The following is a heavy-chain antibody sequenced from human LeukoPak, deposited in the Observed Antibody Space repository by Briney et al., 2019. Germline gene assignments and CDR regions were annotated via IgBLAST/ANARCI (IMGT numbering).Heavy chain of an antibody. Sequence: ASVKVSCKASGYTFTGYYMHWVRQAPGQGLEWMGWINPNSGGTNYAQKFQSRVTMTRDTSISTAYMELSRLRSDDTAVYYCARDSANNWNDHYYYYYGMDVWGQGTTVTVSS. V-gene: IGHV1-2*02. CDR2: INPNSGGT. CDR1: GYTFTGYY. J-gene: IGHJ6*02. D-gene: IGHD1-20*01. CDR3: ARDSANNWNDHYYYYYGMDV.